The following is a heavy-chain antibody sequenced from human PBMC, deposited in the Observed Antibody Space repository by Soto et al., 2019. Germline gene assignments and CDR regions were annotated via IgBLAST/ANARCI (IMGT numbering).Heavy chain of an antibody. D-gene: IGHD3-10*01. CDR1: GYTFTRYA. CDR3: ACSRITMVPYGIDF. Sequence: VKVSCKASGYTFTRYAMHWVRQAPGQRLEWMGWINAGNGNTKYSQKFQGRVTITRDTSASTAYMELSSLRSEDTAVYYCACSRITMVPYGIDFRGQAPTVTVS. J-gene: IGHJ6*02. CDR2: INAGNGNT. V-gene: IGHV1-3*01.